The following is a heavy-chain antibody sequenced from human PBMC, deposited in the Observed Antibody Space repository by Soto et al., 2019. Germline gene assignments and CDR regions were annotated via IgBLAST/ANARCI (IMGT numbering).Heavy chain of an antibody. Sequence: PSDTLSLTCAVSGYSISSGYYWGWIRQPPGKGLEWIGSIYYSGSTYYNPSLKSRVTISVDTSKNQFSLKLSSVTAADTAVYYCARDGSYFDYWGQGTLVTVSS. V-gene: IGHV4-38-2*02. D-gene: IGHD1-26*01. J-gene: IGHJ4*02. CDR2: IYYSGST. CDR3: ARDGSYFDY. CDR1: GYSISSGYY.